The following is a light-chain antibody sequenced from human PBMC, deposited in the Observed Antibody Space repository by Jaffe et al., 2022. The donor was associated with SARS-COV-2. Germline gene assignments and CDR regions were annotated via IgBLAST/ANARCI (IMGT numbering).Light chain of an antibody. CDR1: ESVSSSF. Sequence: EIVLTQSPGTVSASPGERATLSCRASESVSSSFLAWYQQRPGQAPRLLIYGSSSRATGIPDRFSGSGSGRDFTLTITRLEPEDFAVYYCQYYATSPLFGGGTKVDIK. J-gene: IGKJ4*01. CDR3: QYYATSPL. CDR2: GSS. V-gene: IGKV3-20*01.